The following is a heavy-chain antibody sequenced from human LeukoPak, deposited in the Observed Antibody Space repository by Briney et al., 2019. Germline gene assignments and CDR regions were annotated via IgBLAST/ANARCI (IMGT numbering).Heavy chain of an antibody. J-gene: IGHJ4*02. CDR1: GFTFSGSA. V-gene: IGHV3-23*01. D-gene: IGHD2-15*01. Sequence: PGGSLRLSCAASGFTFSGSAMSWVRQAPGKGLDWVSLSSTGGNSYYADSVKGRFTISRDNSKDTLYLQMDSLRAEDTAIYYCGRGHRFCSRGNCNSPVDYWGQGTLVTVSS. CDR3: GRGHRFCSRGNCNSPVDY. CDR2: SSTGGNS.